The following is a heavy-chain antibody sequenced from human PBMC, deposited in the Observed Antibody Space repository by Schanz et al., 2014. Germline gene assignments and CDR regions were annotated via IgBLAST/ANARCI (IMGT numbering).Heavy chain of an antibody. V-gene: IGHV3-7*01. CDR2: IKQDGSEK. Sequence: VQLVESGGGLVQPGGSLRLSCAASGFTFSSYWMSWVRQAPGEGLEWVANIKQDGSEKYYVDSVKGRFTISRDNAKNSLYLQMNSLRPGDTAVYYCAKYGGELGVSFEYWGQGTLVTVSS. J-gene: IGHJ4*02. CDR1: GFTFSSYW. D-gene: IGHD7-27*01. CDR3: AKYGGELGVSFEY.